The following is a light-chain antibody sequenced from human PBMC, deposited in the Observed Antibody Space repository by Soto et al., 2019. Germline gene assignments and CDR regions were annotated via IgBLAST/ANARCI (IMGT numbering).Light chain of an antibody. J-gene: IGLJ2*01. CDR2: YDS. CDR3: QVWDSSSDLRV. CDR1: NIGSKS. V-gene: IGLV3-21*04. Sequence: SYELTQPPSVSVAPGKTARITCGGNNIGSKSVHWYQQKPGQAPVLVIYYDSDRPSGIPERFSVSNSGNTATLTISRVEAGDEADYYCQVWDSSSDLRVFGGGTKLTVL.